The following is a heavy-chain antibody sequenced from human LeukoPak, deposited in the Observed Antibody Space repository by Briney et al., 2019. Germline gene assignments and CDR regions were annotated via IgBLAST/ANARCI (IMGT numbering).Heavy chain of an antibody. Sequence: PSETPSLTCTVSSGSISGHYWSWVRQPPGKGLEWIAYIYYSGVTKYNPSLKSRVTISVDTSKNQFSLKLSSVTAADTAVYYCARHAQSPYSGSFDYWGQGTLVTVSS. J-gene: IGHJ4*02. CDR3: ARHAQSPYSGSFDY. CDR1: SGSISGHY. D-gene: IGHD1-26*01. V-gene: IGHV4-59*08. CDR2: IYYSGVT.